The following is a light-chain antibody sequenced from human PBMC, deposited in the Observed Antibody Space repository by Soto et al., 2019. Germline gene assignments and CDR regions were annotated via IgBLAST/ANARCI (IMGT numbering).Light chain of an antibody. CDR2: DAS. CDR1: QSISSW. J-gene: IGKJ1*01. V-gene: IGKV1-5*01. CDR3: QQYNSYSLT. Sequence: DIQMTQSPSTLSASVGDRVTITCRASQSISSWLAWYQQKPGKAPKLLIYDASSLESVVPSRFSGSGSWTECTVAISSLQADDFATYYCQQYNSYSLTFGQGTKVEIK.